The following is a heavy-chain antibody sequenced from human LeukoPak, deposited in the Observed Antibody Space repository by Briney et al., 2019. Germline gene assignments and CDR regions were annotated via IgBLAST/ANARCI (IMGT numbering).Heavy chain of an antibody. CDR3: ARGIGYCSGGSCYWTYWYFDL. CDR1: GGSISSYY. CDR2: INHSGST. V-gene: IGHV4-34*01. J-gene: IGHJ2*01. D-gene: IGHD2-15*01. Sequence: SETLSLTCTVSGGSISSYYWSWIRQPPGKGLEWIGEINHSGSTNYNPSLKSRVTISVDTSKNQFSLKLSSVTAADTAVYYCARGIGYCSGGSCYWTYWYFDLWGRGTLVTVSS.